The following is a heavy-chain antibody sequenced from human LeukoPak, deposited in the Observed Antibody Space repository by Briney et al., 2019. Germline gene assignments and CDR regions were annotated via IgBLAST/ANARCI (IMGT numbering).Heavy chain of an antibody. CDR2: ISNDGSHE. Sequence: GGSLRLSCEASGTTFNIYALHWFRQGPGKRLEWVAVISNDGSHEEYADSVKGRFILSRDNTKNTMYLQMNGLRTEDSGVYYCARDGCSSTSCYRWFDHWGQGTLVTVSS. CDR1: GTTFNIYA. V-gene: IGHV3-30*01. CDR3: ARDGCSSTSCYRWFDH. D-gene: IGHD2-2*01. J-gene: IGHJ5*02.